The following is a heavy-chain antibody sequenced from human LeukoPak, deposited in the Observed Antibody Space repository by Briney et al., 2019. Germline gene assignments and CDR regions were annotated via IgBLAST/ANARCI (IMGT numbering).Heavy chain of an antibody. J-gene: IGHJ6*03. Sequence: GGSLRLSCAVSGFAFGSEAMSWVRQAPGKGLEWVAFIRYDGSNKYYADSVKGRFTISRDNSKNTLYLQMNSLRAEDTAVYYCAKDPGSTYYYYMDVWGKGTTVTVSS. CDR3: AKDPGSTYYYYMDV. CDR2: IRYDGSNK. CDR1: GFAFGSEA. V-gene: IGHV3-30*02.